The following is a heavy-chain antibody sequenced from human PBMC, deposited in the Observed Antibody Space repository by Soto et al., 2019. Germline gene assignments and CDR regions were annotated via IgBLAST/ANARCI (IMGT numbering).Heavy chain of an antibody. Sequence: ETLSLTFTDSGGSLRSGFFFWGWIRQPPGKGLEWIGHIYFTGTSSYSPSLKSRVTMFVDTSKNNFSLRLTSVTAADTAVYYCVRREAVAGSQFDFWGQG. CDR1: GGSLRSGFFF. J-gene: IGHJ4*02. CDR2: IYFTGTS. V-gene: IGHV4-39*02. D-gene: IGHD6-19*01. CDR3: VRREAVAGSQFDF.